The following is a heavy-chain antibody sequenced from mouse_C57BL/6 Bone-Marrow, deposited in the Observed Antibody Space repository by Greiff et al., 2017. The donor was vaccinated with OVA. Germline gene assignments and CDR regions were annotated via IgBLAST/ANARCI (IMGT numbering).Heavy chain of an antibody. V-gene: IGHV1-64*01. Sequence: QVQLKQPGAELVKPGASVKLSCKASGYTFTSYWMHWVKQRPGQGLEWIGMIHPNSGSTNYNEKFKSKATLTVDKSSSTAYMQLSSLTSEDSAVYYCARWRAWFAYWGQGTLVTVSA. CDR3: ARWRAWFAY. J-gene: IGHJ3*01. CDR2: IHPNSGST. CDR1: GYTFTSYW.